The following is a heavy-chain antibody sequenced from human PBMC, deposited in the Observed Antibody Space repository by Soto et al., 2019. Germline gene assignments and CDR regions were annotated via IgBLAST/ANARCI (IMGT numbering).Heavy chain of an antibody. Sequence: HPGGSLRLSCAASGFTFSSYEMNWVRQAPGKGLEWVSYISTSGRTIYYADSVKGRFTISRDNAKNSLFLQMNGLRGEDTGIYYCAKDIYDWGQGTLVTVSS. CDR2: ISTSGRTI. D-gene: IGHD2-2*02. J-gene: IGHJ4*02. CDR1: GFTFSSYE. CDR3: AKDIYD. V-gene: IGHV3-48*03.